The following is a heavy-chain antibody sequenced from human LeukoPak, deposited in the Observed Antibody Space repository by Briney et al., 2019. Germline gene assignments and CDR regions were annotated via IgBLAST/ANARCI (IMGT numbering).Heavy chain of an antibody. CDR1: GFTFSNYW. D-gene: IGHD3-22*01. CDR2: IREDGSEK. V-gene: IGHV3-7*01. J-gene: IGHJ4*02. CDR3: ARTYYYETKPDY. Sequence: GGSLRLSCAASGFTFSNYWMSWVRQAPGKGLEWVANIREDGSEKYYVDSVKGQFTISRDNAKNSLYLQMNSLRAEDTAVYYCARTYYYETKPDYWGQGTLVTVSS.